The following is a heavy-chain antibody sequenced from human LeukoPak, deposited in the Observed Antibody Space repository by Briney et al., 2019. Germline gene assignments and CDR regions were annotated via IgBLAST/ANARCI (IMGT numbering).Heavy chain of an antibody. V-gene: IGHV3-21*01. D-gene: IGHD3-9*01. CDR1: GFTFSSYS. J-gene: IGHJ4*02. Sequence: GGSLRLSCAASGFTFSSYSMNWVRQAPGKGLEWVSSISSSSSYIYYADSVKGRLTISRDNAKNSLYLQMNSLRAEDTAVYYCARAPQRRGYYDILTGDFDYWGQGTLVTVSS. CDR3: ARAPQRRGYYDILTGDFDY. CDR2: ISSSSSYI.